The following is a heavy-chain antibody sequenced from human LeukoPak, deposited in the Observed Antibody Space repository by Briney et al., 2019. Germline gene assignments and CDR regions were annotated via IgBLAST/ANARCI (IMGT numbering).Heavy chain of an antibody. V-gene: IGHV3-23*01. CDR1: GFTFRNYG. Sequence: GGSLRLSCAASGFTFRNYGMNWVRQAPGKGLEWLSGISPRGGGTYYADSVKGRFTISRDDSKNMLSLQMNSLRVEDTAVYYCARDLAWGAFDYWGQGALVTVSS. J-gene: IGHJ4*02. CDR3: ARDLAWGAFDY. CDR2: ISPRGGGT. D-gene: IGHD7-27*01.